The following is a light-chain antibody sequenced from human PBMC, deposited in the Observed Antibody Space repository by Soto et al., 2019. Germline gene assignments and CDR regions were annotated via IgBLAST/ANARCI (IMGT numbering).Light chain of an antibody. CDR1: XXXXXX. J-gene: IGKJ5*01. Sequence: DIQMTPSPSSLSASVGVXVTIXXXXXXXXXXXXXXXXXKPXQAPKLLIYAASSLQSGVPTRFSGSGSGTDSTLTISSLQPEDFATYYGQQSYSTPSSTFGQGTRLEIK. CDR2: AAS. CDR3: QQSYSTPSST. V-gene: IGKV1-39*01.